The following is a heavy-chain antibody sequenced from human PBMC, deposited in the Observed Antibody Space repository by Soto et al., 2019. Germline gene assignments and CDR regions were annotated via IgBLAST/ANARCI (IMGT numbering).Heavy chain of an antibody. J-gene: IGHJ3*02. D-gene: IGHD3-22*01. CDR3: ANLRYYYDSSGFLGAFDI. Sequence: GGSLRLSCAASGFTFSSYAMSWVRQAPGKGLEWVSAISGSGGSTYYADSVKGRFTISRDNSKNTLYLQMNGLRAEDTAVYYCANLRYYYDSSGFLGAFDIWGQGTMVTVSS. CDR1: GFTFSSYA. CDR2: ISGSGGST. V-gene: IGHV3-23*01.